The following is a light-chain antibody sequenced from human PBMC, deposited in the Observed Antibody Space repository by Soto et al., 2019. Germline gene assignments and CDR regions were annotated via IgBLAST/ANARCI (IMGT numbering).Light chain of an antibody. Sequence: QSVLTQPPSVSGAPGQRVAISCTGSSSNIGAEYDVHWYQQLPGTAPKRLIYGDNNRPSGVPDRFSGSKSGTSASLAITGLQPEDKADYYCQSYDSSLTTFVFGTGTKVTVL. CDR1: SSNIGAEYD. CDR2: GDN. CDR3: QSYDSSLTTFV. V-gene: IGLV1-40*01. J-gene: IGLJ1*01.